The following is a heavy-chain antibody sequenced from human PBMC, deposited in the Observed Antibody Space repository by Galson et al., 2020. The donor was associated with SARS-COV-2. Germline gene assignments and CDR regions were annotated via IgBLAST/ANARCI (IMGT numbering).Heavy chain of an antibody. Sequence: SETLSLTCSVSGDSISSSRYYWGWIRQPPGKGLEWIGRIYYSGSTYYNPSLKSRVTISADTSKNQFSLKLSSVTAADTAVYYCSRVIPAVVMWEYYYYYMDVWGKGTSVTVSS. D-gene: IGHD2-2*01. J-gene: IGHJ6*03. CDR2: IYYSGST. CDR3: SRVIPAVVMWEYYYYYMDV. CDR1: GDSISSSRYY. V-gene: IGHV4-39*07.